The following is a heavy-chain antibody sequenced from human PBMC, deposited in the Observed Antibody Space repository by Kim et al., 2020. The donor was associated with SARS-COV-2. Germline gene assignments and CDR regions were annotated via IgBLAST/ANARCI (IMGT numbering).Heavy chain of an antibody. J-gene: IGHJ5*02. CDR3: ATHEEALNWFDP. CDR1: GGSISSNSRY. Sequence: SETLSLTCTVSGGSISSNSRYWDWIRQPPGQPLEWIGNIHYSGRARYNPSLQSRVTLFVDTSKNQFSLRLTSVTAADKAIYYCATHEEALNWFDPWGRGILVTVSS. CDR2: IHYSGRA. V-gene: IGHV4-39*01.